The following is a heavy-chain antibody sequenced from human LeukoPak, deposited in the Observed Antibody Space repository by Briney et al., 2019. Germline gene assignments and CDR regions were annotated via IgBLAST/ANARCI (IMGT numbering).Heavy chain of an antibody. CDR3: ASGPRDISGVFDY. CDR1: GGSISSYY. J-gene: IGHJ4*02. V-gene: IGHV4-59*01. CDR2: IYYSGGT. D-gene: IGHD2-15*01. Sequence: SETLSLTCTVSGGSISSYYWSWIRQPPGKGLEWIGYIYYSGGTNYNPSLKSRVTISVDTSKNQFSLKLSSVTAADTAVYYCASGPRDISGVFDYWGQGTLVTVSS.